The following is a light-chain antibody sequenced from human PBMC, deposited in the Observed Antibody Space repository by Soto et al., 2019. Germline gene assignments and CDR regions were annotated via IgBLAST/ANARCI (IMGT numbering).Light chain of an antibody. CDR3: QQYGSSPLT. CDR1: QCVSSNY. V-gene: IGKV3-20*01. J-gene: IGKJ4*01. Sequence: EIVLTQSPGTLSLSPGERATLSCRASQCVSSNYLAWYHQAPGQAPRLLIYGASRRATGIPDRFSGSGSGTDFTLTISRLEPEDFAVYYCQQYGSSPLTFGGGTKVEIK. CDR2: GAS.